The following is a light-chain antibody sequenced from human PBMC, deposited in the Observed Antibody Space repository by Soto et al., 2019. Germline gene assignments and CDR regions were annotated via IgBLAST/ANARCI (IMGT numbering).Light chain of an antibody. CDR3: SSYTSSSTRV. V-gene: IGLV2-14*01. CDR2: DVS. CDR1: SSDIGGYNS. J-gene: IGLJ1*01. Sequence: QSALTQPTSVSGSPGQSITISCTGTSSDIGGYNSVSWYQQYPGKAPKFIIYDVSNRPSGVSNRYSGSKSGNTASLTISGLQAEDEADSYCSSYTSSSTRVFATGTKLTVL.